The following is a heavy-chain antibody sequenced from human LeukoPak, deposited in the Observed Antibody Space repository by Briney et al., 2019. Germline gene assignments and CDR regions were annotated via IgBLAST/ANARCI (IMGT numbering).Heavy chain of an antibody. V-gene: IGHV3-30-3*01. Sequence: GGSLRLSCAASGFTFSSYAMHWVRQAPGKGLEWVAVISYDGSNKYYADSVKGRFTISRDNAKNSLYLQMNSLRVEDTAVYYCARAPHYSNYGPYYYGMDVWGQGTTVTVSS. CDR2: ISYDGSNK. CDR1: GFTFSSYA. J-gene: IGHJ6*02. CDR3: ARAPHYSNYGPYYYGMDV. D-gene: IGHD4-11*01.